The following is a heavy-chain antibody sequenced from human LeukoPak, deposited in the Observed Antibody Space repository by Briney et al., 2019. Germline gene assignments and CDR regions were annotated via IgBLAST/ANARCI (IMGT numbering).Heavy chain of an antibody. Sequence: GPLRLSCAASGFTVSSNYMSWVRQAPGKGLEWVSVIYSGGSTYYADSVKGRFTISRDNSKNTLYLQVNSLRAEDTAVYYCAKSRYGDYPQDSHFDYWGQGTLVTVSS. CDR2: IYSGGST. J-gene: IGHJ4*02. V-gene: IGHV3-53*01. D-gene: IGHD4-17*01. CDR1: GFTVSSNY. CDR3: AKSRYGDYPQDSHFDY.